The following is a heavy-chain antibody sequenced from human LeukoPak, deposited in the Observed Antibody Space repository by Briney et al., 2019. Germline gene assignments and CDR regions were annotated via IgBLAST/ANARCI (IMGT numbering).Heavy chain of an antibody. J-gene: IGHJ2*01. CDR2: ISGSGGST. D-gene: IGHD3-3*01. Sequence: GGSLRLSCAASGFTFSSYGMSWVRQAPGKGLEWVSAISGSGGSTYYADSVKGRFTISRDNSKNTLYLQMNSLRAEDTAVYYCARDKEGYDFWSGYYSATNWYFDLWGRGTLVTVSS. V-gene: IGHV3-23*01. CDR3: ARDKEGYDFWSGYYSATNWYFDL. CDR1: GFTFSSYG.